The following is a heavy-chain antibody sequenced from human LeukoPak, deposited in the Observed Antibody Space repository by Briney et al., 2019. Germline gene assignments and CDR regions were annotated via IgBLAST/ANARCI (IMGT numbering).Heavy chain of an antibody. CDR3: ARGLPSTDDY. Sequence: GGSLRLSCAASGFTFSSYGMHWVRQAPGKGLEWVAVLWYDGSNKYYADSVKGRFTTSRDNSENRLYLQMNSLRAEDTAVYYCARGLPSTDDYWGQGTLVTVSS. J-gene: IGHJ4*02. CDR1: GFTFSSYG. CDR2: LWYDGSNK. V-gene: IGHV3-33*01.